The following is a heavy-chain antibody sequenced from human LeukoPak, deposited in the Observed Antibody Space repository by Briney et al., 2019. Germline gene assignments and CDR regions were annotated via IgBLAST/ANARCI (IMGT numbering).Heavy chain of an antibody. CDR3: AEDQGPKPYYYYMDV. CDR2: ISGSGGST. CDR1: GFTFSSYA. V-gene: IGHV3-23*01. J-gene: IGHJ6*03. Sequence: GGSLRLSCAASGFTFSSYAMSWVRQAPGKGLEWVSAISGSGGSTYYADSVKGRFTISRDNSKNTLYLQMNSLRAEDTAVYYCAEDQGPKPYYYYMDVWGKGTTVIVSS.